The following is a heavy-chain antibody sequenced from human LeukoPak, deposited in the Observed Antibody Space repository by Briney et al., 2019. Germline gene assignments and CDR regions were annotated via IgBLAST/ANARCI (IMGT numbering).Heavy chain of an antibody. CDR2: IYYTGDT. Sequence: KSSETLSLTCTVSGGSISSSSSYYWGWIRRPPGKGLEWIGSIYYTGDTYYNSSLKSRVTISVDTSKNQFSLKLSSVTAADTALYYCARLRGYTDGNPGYWGQGSLVTVSS. CDR3: ARLRGYTDGNPGY. V-gene: IGHV4-39*01. CDR1: GGSISSSSSYY. D-gene: IGHD5-12*01. J-gene: IGHJ4*02.